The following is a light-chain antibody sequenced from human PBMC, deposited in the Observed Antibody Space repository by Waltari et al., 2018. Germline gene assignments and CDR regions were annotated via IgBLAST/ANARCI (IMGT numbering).Light chain of an antibody. V-gene: IGLV2-23*02. CDR3: SSYAGSSIPVV. CDR2: DVN. CDR1: SSDVGGYNF. Sequence: QSALIQPASVSGSPGQSITISCTGTSSDVGGYNFVSWYQHHPGRAPQRMMYDVNTRPSGVSHRFSGSKSGDTASLTISGLLTEDEADYYCSSYAGSSIPVVFGGGTKLTVL. J-gene: IGLJ2*01.